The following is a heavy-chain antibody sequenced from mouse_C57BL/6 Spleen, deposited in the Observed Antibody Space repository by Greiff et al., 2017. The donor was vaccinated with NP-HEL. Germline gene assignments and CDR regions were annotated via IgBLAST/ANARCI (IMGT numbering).Heavy chain of an antibody. CDR3: ARQDGYYDYYAMDY. CDR2: ISNGGGST. J-gene: IGHJ4*01. D-gene: IGHD2-3*01. CDR1: GFTFSDYY. Sequence: VQLKESGGGLVQPGGSLKLSCAASGFTFSDYYMYWVRQTPEKRLEWVAYISNGGGSTYYPDTVKGRFTISRDNAKNTLYLQMSRLKSEDTAMYYCARQDGYYDYYAMDYWGQGTSVTVSS. V-gene: IGHV5-12*01.